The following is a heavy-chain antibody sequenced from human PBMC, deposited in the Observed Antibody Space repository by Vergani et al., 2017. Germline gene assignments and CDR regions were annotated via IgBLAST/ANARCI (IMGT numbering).Heavy chain of an antibody. CDR1: GFTSSYYG. CDR2: ISYDGTQK. V-gene: IGHV3-30*03. CDR3: ARGSGYYYVGALWAYYFDY. Sequence: QVHLVESGGGVVQPGRSLRLSCVVSGFTSSYYGMHWVRQAPGKGLEWVAVISYDGTQKYYADSVKGRFTISRDNSKSTLYLQMNSLRTEDTAVYYCARGSGYYYVGALWAYYFDYWGQGTLVTVSS. D-gene: IGHD3-22*01. J-gene: IGHJ4*02.